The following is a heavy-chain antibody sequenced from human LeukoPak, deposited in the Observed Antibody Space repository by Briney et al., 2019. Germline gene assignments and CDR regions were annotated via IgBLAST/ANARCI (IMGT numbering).Heavy chain of an antibody. Sequence: ASVKVSCKASGYTFTGNYMHWVRQAPGQGLEWMGRINPNSGGTNYAQKFQGRVTMTRDTSISTAYMELSRLRSDDTAVYYCARDRASKYGGYADYWGQGTLVTVSS. CDR3: ARDRASKYGGYADY. J-gene: IGHJ4*02. CDR2: INPNSGGT. V-gene: IGHV1-2*06. D-gene: IGHD5-12*01. CDR1: GYTFTGNY.